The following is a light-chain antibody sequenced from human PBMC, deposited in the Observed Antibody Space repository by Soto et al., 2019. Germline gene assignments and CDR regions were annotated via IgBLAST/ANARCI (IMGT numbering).Light chain of an antibody. Sequence: QSALTQPASVSGSPGQSITISCTGTSSDVGSYNLVSWYQQHPGKAPKLMIYEGSKRPSGASNRFSGSKSGNTASLTISGLQAEDEADYYCCSYAGSSTNVVFGGGTQLTVL. CDR2: EGS. J-gene: IGLJ2*01. V-gene: IGLV2-23*01. CDR1: SSDVGSYNL. CDR3: CSYAGSSTNVV.